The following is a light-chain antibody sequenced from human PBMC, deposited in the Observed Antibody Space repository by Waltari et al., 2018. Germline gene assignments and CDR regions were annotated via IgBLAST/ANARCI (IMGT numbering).Light chain of an antibody. CDR2: WAS. CDR1: QSLLYNSNHKNY. V-gene: IGKV4-1*01. J-gene: IGKJ2*01. Sequence: DIVMTQSPDSLAVSLGEKATINCKSNQSLLYNSNHKNYLAWYQQKPGQPLKLFFYWASSRESGGPDRFSGSGSGPDFTLTIGSLQAEDVAVYYCQQYYTAPYTFGQGTKLEIK. CDR3: QQYYTAPYT.